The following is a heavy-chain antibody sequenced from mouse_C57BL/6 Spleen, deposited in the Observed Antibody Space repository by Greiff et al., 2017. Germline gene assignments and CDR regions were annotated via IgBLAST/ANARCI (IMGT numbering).Heavy chain of an antibody. CDR3: KGGRAWFAY. Sequence: QVQLKQSGAELVRPGASVTLSCKASGYTFTDYEMHWVKQTPVHGLEWIGAIDPETGGTAYNQKFKGKAILTAEKSSSTAYMELRSLTSEDSAVYYCKGGRAWFAYWGQGTLVTVSA. J-gene: IGHJ3*01. CDR1: GYTFTDYE. V-gene: IGHV1-15*01. CDR2: IDPETGGT.